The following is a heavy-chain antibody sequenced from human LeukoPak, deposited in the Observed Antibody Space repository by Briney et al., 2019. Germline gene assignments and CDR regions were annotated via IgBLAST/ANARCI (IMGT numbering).Heavy chain of an antibody. CDR3: ARGVGNWNYDSPLDY. D-gene: IGHD1-7*01. Sequence: GASVKVSCKASGGTFSSYAISWVRQAPGQGLEWMGGIIPIFGTANYAQKFQGRVTITADESTSTAYMELSSLRSEDTAVYYCARGVGNWNYDSPLDYWGQGTLVTVSS. CDR1: GGTFSSYA. J-gene: IGHJ4*02. V-gene: IGHV1-69*13. CDR2: IIPIFGTA.